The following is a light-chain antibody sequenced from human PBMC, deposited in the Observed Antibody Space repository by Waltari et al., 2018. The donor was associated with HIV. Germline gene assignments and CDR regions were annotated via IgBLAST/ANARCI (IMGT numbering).Light chain of an antibody. CDR1: SSNIGSNT. CDR2: SNN. Sequence: QSVLPQRPSASGTPGQRVAISCSGSSSNIGSNTTTWYQQLSGTAPKLLINSNNQRPSGVPDRFSGSKSGTSGSLAISGLQSEDEADYYCAAWDDNRNAVVFGGGTKLTVL. V-gene: IGLV1-44*01. CDR3: AAWDDNRNAVV. J-gene: IGLJ2*01.